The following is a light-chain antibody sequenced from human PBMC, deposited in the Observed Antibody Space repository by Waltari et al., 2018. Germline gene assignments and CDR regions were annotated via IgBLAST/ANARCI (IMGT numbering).Light chain of an antibody. CDR2: SAA. CDR1: TSVRGSW. J-gene: IGKJ4*01. V-gene: IGKV3-20*01. CDR3: QQYDGSVVT. Sequence: SNRAPTSVRGSWLTLSHPKPGQAPRLLIYSAADRATGIPERFSGSGCGTDFTLTISRLEPEDSAVYYCQQYDGSVVTFGGGTKVEIK.